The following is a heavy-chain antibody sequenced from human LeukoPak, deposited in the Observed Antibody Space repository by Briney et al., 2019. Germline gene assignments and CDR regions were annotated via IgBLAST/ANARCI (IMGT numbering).Heavy chain of an antibody. J-gene: IGHJ6*02. CDR3: ASAFLPAIAAAPYYGMDV. CDR1: GFTFSSYS. Sequence: GGSLRLSCAASGFTFSSYSMNWVRQAPGKGLEWVSCISSIGSTFYYADSVKGRFTISRDNATNSLYLQMNSLRAEDTAVYYCASAFLPAIAAAPYYGMDVWGQGTTVTVSS. V-gene: IGHV3-48*01. CDR2: ISSIGSTF. D-gene: IGHD6-13*01.